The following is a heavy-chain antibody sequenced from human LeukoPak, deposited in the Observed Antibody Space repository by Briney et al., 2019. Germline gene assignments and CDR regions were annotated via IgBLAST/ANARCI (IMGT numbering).Heavy chain of an antibody. J-gene: IGHJ4*02. Sequence: GGSLRLSCAASGFTFSSYGMHWVRQAPGKGLEWVAVISYDGSNKYYADSVKGRFTISRDDSKNTLYLQMNSLRAEDTAVYYCAREEAAAGTPHFDYWGQGTLVTVSS. CDR2: ISYDGSNK. D-gene: IGHD6-13*01. CDR1: GFTFSSYG. CDR3: AREEAAAGTPHFDY. V-gene: IGHV3-30*03.